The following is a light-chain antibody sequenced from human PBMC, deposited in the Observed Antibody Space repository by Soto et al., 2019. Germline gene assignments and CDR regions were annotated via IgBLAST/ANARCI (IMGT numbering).Light chain of an antibody. CDR3: CSYAGTSTPYV. J-gene: IGLJ1*01. CDR1: RSDVGSYNL. Sequence: QSALTQPASVSGSPGQSITISCTGTRSDVGSYNLVSWYQQHPGKAPKLLIYVGTKRPSGVSDRFSGSKSGITASLTISGLQAEDEADYYCCSYAGTSTPYVFGTGTKLTVL. CDR2: VGT. V-gene: IGLV2-23*01.